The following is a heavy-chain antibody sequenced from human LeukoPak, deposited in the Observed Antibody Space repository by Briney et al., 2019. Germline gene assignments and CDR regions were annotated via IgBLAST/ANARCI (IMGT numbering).Heavy chain of an antibody. CDR2: INAGNGNT. J-gene: IGHJ5*02. CDR3: ARAAGFGERYNWFDP. D-gene: IGHD3-10*01. CDR1: GYTFTSYA. V-gene: IGHV1-3*03. Sequence: ASVKVSCKASGYTFTSYAMHWVRQAPGQRLEWMGWINAGNGNTKYSQEFQGRVTITRDTSASTAYMELSSLRSEDMAVYYCARAAGFGERYNWFDPWGQGTLVTVSS.